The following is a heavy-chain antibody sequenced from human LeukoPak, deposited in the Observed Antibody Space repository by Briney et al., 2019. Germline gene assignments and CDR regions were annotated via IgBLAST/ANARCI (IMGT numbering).Heavy chain of an antibody. J-gene: IGHJ3*02. CDR2: IRYDGGNA. Sequence: PGGSLRLSCAASGFTLSCCGIHWVRQAPGKGLEWVAFIRYDGGNAYYADSVKGRFTISRDNSKNTLYLQMNSLRAEDTAVYYCARGGSYLSAFDIWGQGTMVTVSS. V-gene: IGHV3-30*02. CDR3: ARGGSYLSAFDI. CDR1: GFTLSCCG. D-gene: IGHD1-26*01.